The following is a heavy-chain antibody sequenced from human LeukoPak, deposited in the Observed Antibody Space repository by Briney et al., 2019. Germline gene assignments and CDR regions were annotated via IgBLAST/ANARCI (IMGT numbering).Heavy chain of an antibody. V-gene: IGHV3-53*01. CDR2: IYSGGST. CDR1: GFTVSSNY. CDR3: ARDQGTAMGDYYYHYMDV. Sequence: GGSLRLSCAASGFTVSSNYMSWVRQAPGKGLEWVSVIYSGGSTYYADSVKGRFTISRDNSKNTLYLQMNSLRAEDTAVYYCARDQGTAMGDYYYHYMDVWGKGTTVTVSS. D-gene: IGHD5-18*01. J-gene: IGHJ6*03.